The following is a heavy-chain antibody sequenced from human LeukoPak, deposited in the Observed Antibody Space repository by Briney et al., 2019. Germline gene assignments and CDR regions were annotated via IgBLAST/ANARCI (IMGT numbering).Heavy chain of an antibody. V-gene: IGHV3-49*03. D-gene: IGHD3-22*01. CDR2: IRSKAYGGTT. CDR1: GFTFGDYA. CDR3: TRVFRPYYYDSSGYYSY. J-gene: IGHJ4*02. Sequence: GGSLRLSCTASGFTFGDYAMSWFRQAPGKGLEWVGFIRSKAYGGTTEYAASVKGRFTISRDDSKSIAYLQMNSLKTEDTAVYYCTRVFRPYYYDSSGYYSYRGQGTLVTVSS.